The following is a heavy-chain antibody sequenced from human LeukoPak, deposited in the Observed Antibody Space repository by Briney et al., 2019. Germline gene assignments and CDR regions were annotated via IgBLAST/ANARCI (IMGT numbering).Heavy chain of an antibody. V-gene: IGHV4-31*03. Sequence: SETLSLTCTVSGGSISSAGYDWSWIRQHSGKGLEWLGNIYYSGTTYYNPSLKSRVTISVDTSKNQFSLNLNSVTAADTAVYYCARSGGGYNFDYWGQGTLVSVSS. CDR2: IYYSGTT. J-gene: IGHJ4*02. CDR1: GGSISSAGYD. D-gene: IGHD5-12*01. CDR3: ARSGGGYNFDY.